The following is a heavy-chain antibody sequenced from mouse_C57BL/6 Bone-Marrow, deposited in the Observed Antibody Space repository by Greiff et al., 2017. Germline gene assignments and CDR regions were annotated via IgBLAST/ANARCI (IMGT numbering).Heavy chain of an antibody. CDR2: IGSGGST. J-gene: IGHJ2*01. D-gene: IGHD2-1*01. CDR3: ARSTMVTTYYFYY. CDR1: GFSLTSYG. Sequence: QVQLQQSGPGLVQPSQSLSITCTVSGFSLTSYGVHWVRQSPGKGLEWLGVIGSGGSTDYNAAFISRLSISKDNSKSQVFFKMNSLQADDTSIYYCARSTMVTTYYFYYWGQGTTLTVSS. V-gene: IGHV2-2*01.